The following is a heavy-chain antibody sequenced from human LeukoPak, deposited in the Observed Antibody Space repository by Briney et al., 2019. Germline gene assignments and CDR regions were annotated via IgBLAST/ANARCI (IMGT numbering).Heavy chain of an antibody. CDR2: ISGSGSGGST. CDR3: AKASAMIVVVSKHFDY. CDR1: GFTFSSYA. V-gene: IGHV3-23*01. Sequence: PGGSLRLSCAASGFTFSSYAMSWVRQAPGKGLEWVSVISGSGSGGSTYYADSVKGRFTISRDNSKNTLYLQMNSLRAEDTAVYYCAKASAMIVVVSKHFDYWGQGTLVTVSS. J-gene: IGHJ4*02. D-gene: IGHD3-22*01.